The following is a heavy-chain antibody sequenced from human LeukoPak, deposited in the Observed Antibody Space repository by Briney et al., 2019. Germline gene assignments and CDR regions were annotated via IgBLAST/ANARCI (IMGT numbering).Heavy chain of an antibody. CDR1: GFTFSSYW. J-gene: IGHJ4*02. CDR3: AKGRDYGDF. Sequence: GGSLTLSCTVSGFTFSSYWMTWVRQVPGKGLQWVVNINQDGREKYYMDSMKGRLNISRDNTENSVFLQLTSLRPEDTGIYFCAKGRDYGDFWGQGTLVAVSS. CDR2: INQDGREK. V-gene: IGHV3-7*01.